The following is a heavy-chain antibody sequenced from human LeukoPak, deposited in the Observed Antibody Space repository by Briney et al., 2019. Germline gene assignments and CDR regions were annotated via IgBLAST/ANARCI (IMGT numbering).Heavy chain of an antibody. V-gene: IGHV3-23*01. J-gene: IGHJ4*02. CDR1: GFTFSSYA. D-gene: IGHD6-19*01. CDR3: AKRDSSWATY. Sequence: GGSLRLSCAASGFTFSSYAMSWVRQAPGKGLEWVSTISGSGGSTYYADSVKGRFTVSRDSSKNTLHLQMNSLRAEDTAVYYCAKRDSSWATYWGQGTLVTVSS. CDR2: ISGSGGST.